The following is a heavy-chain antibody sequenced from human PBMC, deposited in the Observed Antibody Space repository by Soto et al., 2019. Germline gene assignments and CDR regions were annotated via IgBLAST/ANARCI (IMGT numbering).Heavy chain of an antibody. D-gene: IGHD2-2*01. CDR2: INGDGSDT. CDR3: TRSITGFSYADS. Sequence: GGAMELSCAASGFTFSTYWVHWVRQAPGKGLVWVSRINGDGSDTVYADSVKGRFTISRDNAKNTLYLQMNSLRAEDTAVYYCTRSITGFSYADSWGRGTLVTVSS. V-gene: IGHV3-74*01. J-gene: IGHJ4*02. CDR1: GFTFSTYW.